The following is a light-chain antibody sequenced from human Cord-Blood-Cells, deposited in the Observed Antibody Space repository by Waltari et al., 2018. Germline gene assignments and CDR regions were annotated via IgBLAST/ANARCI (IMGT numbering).Light chain of an antibody. CDR2: DVS. Sequence: QSALTQPRSVSGSPGPPVTIPRTGTSSDVGGYNYVSWYQQHPGKAPKLMIYDVSKRPQGVPDRFSGSKSGNTASLTISGLQAEDEADYYCCSYAGSYTYVFGTGTKVTVL. CDR1: SSDVGGYNY. J-gene: IGLJ1*01. V-gene: IGLV2-11*01. CDR3: CSYAGSYTYV.